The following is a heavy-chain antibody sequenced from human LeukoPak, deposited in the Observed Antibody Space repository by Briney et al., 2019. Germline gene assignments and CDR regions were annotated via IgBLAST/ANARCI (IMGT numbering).Heavy chain of an antibody. CDR3: AAATHHFYMDV. V-gene: IGHV1-24*01. Sequence: SSVKVSCKVSGYTLTELSMHWVRQAPGKGLEGMGGFDPEDGETTYAQKFQGRVTMTEDTSTDTAYMELSSLSSEDTAVYYCAAATHHFYMDVWGKGTTVTVSS. CDR1: GYTLTELS. CDR2: FDPEDGET. J-gene: IGHJ6*03.